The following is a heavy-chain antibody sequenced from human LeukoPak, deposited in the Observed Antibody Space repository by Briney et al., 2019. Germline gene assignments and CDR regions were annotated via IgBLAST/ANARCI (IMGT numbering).Heavy chain of an antibody. CDR3: ARGLGVHDAFDI. V-gene: IGHV3-21*01. Sequence: GGSLRLSCAASGFTFSSYRMNWVRQAPGKGLEWVSSISSSSSYIYSADSMKGRFTISRDNAKNSLYLQMNSLRAEDTAVYYCARGLGVHDAFDIWGQGTMVTVSS. CDR1: GFTFSSYR. CDR2: ISSSSSYI. D-gene: IGHD1-26*01. J-gene: IGHJ3*02.